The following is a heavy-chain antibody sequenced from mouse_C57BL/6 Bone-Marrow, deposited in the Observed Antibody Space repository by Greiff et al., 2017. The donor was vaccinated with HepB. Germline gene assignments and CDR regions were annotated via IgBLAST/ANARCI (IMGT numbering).Heavy chain of an antibody. CDR3: ARHDGYYLAY. V-gene: IGHV5-15*01. Sequence: DVQLVESGGGLVQPGGSLKLSCAASGFTFSDYGMAWVRQAPGKGLEWVAFISNLAYSIYYADTVTGRFTISRENDKNTLYLEMSSLRSEDTAMYYCARHDGYYLAYWGQGTLVTVSA. CDR1: GFTFSDYG. CDR2: ISNLAYSI. D-gene: IGHD2-3*01. J-gene: IGHJ3*01.